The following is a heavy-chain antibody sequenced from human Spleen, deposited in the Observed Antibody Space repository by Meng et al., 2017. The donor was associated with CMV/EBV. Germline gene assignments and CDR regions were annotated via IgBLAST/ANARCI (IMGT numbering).Heavy chain of an antibody. Sequence: QVQLVESGGDVVPPGGSLRLSWAASGFTFGNYGMEWVRQAPGKGLEWVAFIQYDGSKTYYADSVKGRLTVSRDNSKNTLYLQMSSLRPEDTAVYYCARGLYVVDPWGQGTLVTVSS. CDR3: ARGLYVVDP. D-gene: IGHD3-10*02. CDR2: IQYDGSKT. V-gene: IGHV3-30*02. J-gene: IGHJ5*02. CDR1: GFTFGNYG.